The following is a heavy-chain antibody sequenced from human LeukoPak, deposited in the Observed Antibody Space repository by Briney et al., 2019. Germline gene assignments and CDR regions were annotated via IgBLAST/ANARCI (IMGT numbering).Heavy chain of an antibody. CDR2: INPNSGGT. CDR3: ARVTNSAGPSQFDY. D-gene: IGHD4-23*01. V-gene: IGHV1-2*02. Sequence: ASVKVSCKASGYTFTGYYMHWVRQAPGQGLEWMGWINPNSGGTNYAQKFQGRVTMTTDTSISTAYMELSRLRSDDTAVYSCARVTNSAGPSQFDYWGQGTLVTVSS. CDR1: GYTFTGYY. J-gene: IGHJ4*02.